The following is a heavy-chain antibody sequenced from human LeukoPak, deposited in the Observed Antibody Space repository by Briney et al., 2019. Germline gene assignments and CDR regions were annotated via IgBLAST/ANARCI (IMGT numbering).Heavy chain of an antibody. V-gene: IGHV3-30*02. D-gene: IGHD4-23*01. CDR3: ARAEAVVVTRAFDI. CDR2: IRYDGSNK. CDR1: GFTFSSYG. Sequence: GGSLRLSCAASGFTFSSYGMHWVRQAPGKGLEWVAFIRYDGSNKYYADSVKGRFTISRDNSKNTLYLQMNSLRAEDTAVYYCARAEAVVVTRAFDIWGQGTMVTVSS. J-gene: IGHJ3*02.